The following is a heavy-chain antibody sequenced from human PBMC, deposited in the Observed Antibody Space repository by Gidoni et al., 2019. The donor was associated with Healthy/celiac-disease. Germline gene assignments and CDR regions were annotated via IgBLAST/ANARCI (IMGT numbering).Heavy chain of an antibody. V-gene: IGHV4-39*01. CDR1: GGSLSSISYY. CDR2: IYYSGST. Sequence: QLQLQESGPGLVKPSETLSLTCTVSGGSLSSISYYWGWIRQPPGKGLEWIGSIYYSGSTYYNPSLKSRVTISVDTSKNQFSLKLSSVTAADTAVYYCARQVRGADTAMVSYFDYWGQGTLVTVSS. CDR3: ARQVRGADTAMVSYFDY. D-gene: IGHD5-18*01. J-gene: IGHJ4*02.